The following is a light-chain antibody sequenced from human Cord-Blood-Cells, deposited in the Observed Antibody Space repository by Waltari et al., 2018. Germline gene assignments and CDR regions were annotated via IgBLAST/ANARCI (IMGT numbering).Light chain of an antibody. Sequence: QSALTQPASVSGSPGQSITISCTAPSSDVGSYNLVSWYQQHPGKAPKLMIYEVSKRPSGVSNRFSGSKSGNTASLTISGLQAEDEADYYCCSYAGSSTWVFGGGTKLTVL. J-gene: IGLJ3*02. CDR3: CSYAGSSTWV. V-gene: IGLV2-23*02. CDR2: EVS. CDR1: SSDVGSYNL.